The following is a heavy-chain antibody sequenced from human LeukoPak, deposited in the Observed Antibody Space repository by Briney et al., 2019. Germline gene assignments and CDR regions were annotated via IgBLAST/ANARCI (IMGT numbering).Heavy chain of an antibody. V-gene: IGHV3-64*01. D-gene: IGHD3-10*01. CDR3: ARVGDPGAFDI. CDR1: GFALRTYS. Sequence: GASLRLSCAASGFALRTYSMHWVRQAPGRGLEYVSAINYNEGGTYYANSVKGRFTISGDNSKNTLYLQMGSLRSEDMAVYYCARVGDPGAFDIWGQGTVVIVSS. J-gene: IGHJ3*02. CDR2: INYNEGGT.